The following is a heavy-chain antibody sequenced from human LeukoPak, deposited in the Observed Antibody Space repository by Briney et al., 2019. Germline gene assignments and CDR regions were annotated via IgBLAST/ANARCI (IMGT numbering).Heavy chain of an antibody. CDR3: AGERRGGYRFDF. CDR2: IYSGGST. J-gene: IGHJ4*02. V-gene: IGHV4-59*01. Sequence: PSENLSLTCTVSGGSINSYVWGWIRQPPGKGLEWIGYIYSGGSTTYNPSLKSRITISVDTSKNQFSLKLNSLTAADTAVYYCAGERRGGYRFDFWGQGALVTVSS. CDR1: GGSINSYV. D-gene: IGHD2-15*01.